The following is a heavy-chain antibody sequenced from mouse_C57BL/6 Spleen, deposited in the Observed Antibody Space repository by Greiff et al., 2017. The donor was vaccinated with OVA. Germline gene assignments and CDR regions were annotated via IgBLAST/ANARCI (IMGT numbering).Heavy chain of an antibody. V-gene: IGHV2-5*01. D-gene: IGHD2-4*01. J-gene: IGHJ4*01. CDR2: IWRGGST. CDR1: GFSLTSYG. CDR3: AKKGYDYDGDYYAMDY. Sequence: QVQLKESGPGLVQPSQSLSITCTVSGFSLTSYGVHWVRQSPGKGLEWLGVIWRGGSTDYNAAFMSRLSITKDNSKSQVFFKMNSLQADDTAIYYCAKKGYDYDGDYYAMDYWGQGTSVTVSS.